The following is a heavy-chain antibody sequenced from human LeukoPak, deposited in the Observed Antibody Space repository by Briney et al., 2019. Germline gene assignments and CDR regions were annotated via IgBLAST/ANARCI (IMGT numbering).Heavy chain of an antibody. J-gene: IGHJ4*02. D-gene: IGHD4-17*01. CDR1: GYTFSNYG. CDR3: ARARRGGDYDSYFDY. V-gene: IGHV1-18*01. Sequence: ASVKVSCKASGYTFSNYGISWVRQAPGQGLEWMGWISAFNGDTNYAQNLQGRVTLTTDTSTSTAYMDLGSLRSDDTAVYYCARARRGGDYDSYFDYWAREPWSPSPQ. CDR2: ISAFNGDT.